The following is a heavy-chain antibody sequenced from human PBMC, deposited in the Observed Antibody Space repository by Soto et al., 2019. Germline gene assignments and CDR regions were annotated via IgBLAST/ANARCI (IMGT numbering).Heavy chain of an antibody. Sequence: PSETLSLTCTVSGGSVSSGTYYWNWIRQPPGKGLEWIGYIYYSGSTHYNPSLKSRVTISLDTSKNQFSLELDSVTAADTAVYFCASHSDSSGYLAYFDYWGQGTLVTVSS. CDR3: ASHSDSSGYLAYFDY. J-gene: IGHJ4*02. CDR2: IYYSGST. CDR1: GGSVSSGTYY. V-gene: IGHV4-61*01. D-gene: IGHD3-22*01.